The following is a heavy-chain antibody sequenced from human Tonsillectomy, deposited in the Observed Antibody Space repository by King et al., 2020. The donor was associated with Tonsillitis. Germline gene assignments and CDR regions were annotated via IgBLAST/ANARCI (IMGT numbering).Heavy chain of an antibody. CDR1: HGSFSGYY. CDR3: ARPYHDYGDFPPVYYVDY. V-gene: IGHV4-34*01. D-gene: IGHD4-17*01. CDR2: INHSGST. J-gene: IGHJ4*01. Sequence: VQLQQWGAGLLKPSETLSLTCAVYHGSFSGYYWSWIRQPPGKGLEWIGEINHSGSTNYNPSLKSRVTISVDTSKNQFSLQLCSLTAAATAVYYCARPYHDYGDFPPVYYVDYWGQEPWSPSPQ.